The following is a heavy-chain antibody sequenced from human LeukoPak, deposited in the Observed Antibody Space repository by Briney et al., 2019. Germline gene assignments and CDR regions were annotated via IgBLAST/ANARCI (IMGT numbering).Heavy chain of an antibody. J-gene: IGHJ4*02. CDR2: IYYSGST. CDR3: ARGTSSWYLYFDY. CDR1: GGSISSSSYY. Sequence: PSETLSLTCTVSGGSISSSSYYWGWIRQPPGKGLEWIGSIYYSGSTYYNPSLKSRVTISVDTSKNQFSLKLSSVIAADTAVYYCARGTSSWYLYFDYWGQGTLVTVSS. V-gene: IGHV4-39*01. D-gene: IGHD6-13*01.